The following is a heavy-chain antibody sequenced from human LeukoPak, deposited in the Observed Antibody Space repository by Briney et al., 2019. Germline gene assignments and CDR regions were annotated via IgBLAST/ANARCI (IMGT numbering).Heavy chain of an antibody. CDR1: GGSISSYY. Sequence: SETLSLTCTVSGGSISSYYWSWIRQPPGKGLEWIGEINHSGSTNYNPSLKSRVTISVDTSKNQFSLKLSSVTAADTAVYYCARQAPRRIAARPHGWFDPWGQGTLVTVSS. V-gene: IGHV4-34*01. CDR2: INHSGST. CDR3: ARQAPRRIAARPHGWFDP. J-gene: IGHJ5*02. D-gene: IGHD6-6*01.